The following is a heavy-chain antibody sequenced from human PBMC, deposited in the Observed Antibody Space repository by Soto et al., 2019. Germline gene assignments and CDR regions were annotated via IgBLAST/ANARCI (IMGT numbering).Heavy chain of an antibody. CDR2: ISTSGGST. V-gene: IGHV3-23*01. D-gene: IGHD2-15*01. CDR3: AREHTFGGSSGPGYYGMDV. J-gene: IGHJ6*02. Sequence: GGSLRLSCAASGFPFNTYPMSWVRQAPGKGLEWVSGISTSGGSTYYADSVKGRFTISRDNSKNTVFLQMNSLRSDDTAVYYCAREHTFGGSSGPGYYGMDVWGQGTTVTVSS. CDR1: GFPFNTYP.